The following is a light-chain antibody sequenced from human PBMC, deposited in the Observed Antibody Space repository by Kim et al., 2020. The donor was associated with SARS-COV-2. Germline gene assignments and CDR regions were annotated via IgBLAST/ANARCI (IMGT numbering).Light chain of an antibody. CDR3: AVWDDSLNGPV. CDR1: SSNIGSNN. V-gene: IGLV1-44*01. J-gene: IGLJ3*02. Sequence: ELTQPPSASGTPGQRVTISCSGSSSNIGSNNVVWYQQLPGAAPNLLIYSNNQRPSGIPDRFSGSRSGTSASLAISGLQSGDEADYYCAVWDDSLNGPVFGGGTKVTVL. CDR2: SNN.